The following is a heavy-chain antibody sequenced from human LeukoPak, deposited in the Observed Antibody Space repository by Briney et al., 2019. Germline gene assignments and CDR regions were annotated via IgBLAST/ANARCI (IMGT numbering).Heavy chain of an antibody. CDR1: GGSISGYY. Sequence: SETLSLTCAVSGGSISGYYWSWIRQPPGKGLEWIGYIYSSGSTNYNPSLKSRVTISVETSKNQFSLKLSSVTAADTAVYYCARHPVSGGDPTNRYYGMDVWGQGTTVTVSS. J-gene: IGHJ6*02. V-gene: IGHV4-59*08. CDR2: IYSSGST. CDR3: ARHPVSGGDPTNRYYGMDV. D-gene: IGHD3-16*01.